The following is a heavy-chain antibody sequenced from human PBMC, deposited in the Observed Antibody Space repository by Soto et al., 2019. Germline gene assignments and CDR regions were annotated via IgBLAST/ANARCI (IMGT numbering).Heavy chain of an antibody. V-gene: IGHV3-21*01. J-gene: IGHJ3*02. Sequence: EEQLVESGGGLVKPGGSLRLSCAASGFTFSSYAMNWVRQAPGKGLEWVSFISSSSSYIYYADSMKGRITISRDNAKNPLYLQMNSLRDDDTAVYYCASRRNDAFDIWGQGTMVTVSS. CDR2: ISSSSSYI. CDR1: GFTFSSYA. CDR3: ASRRNDAFDI.